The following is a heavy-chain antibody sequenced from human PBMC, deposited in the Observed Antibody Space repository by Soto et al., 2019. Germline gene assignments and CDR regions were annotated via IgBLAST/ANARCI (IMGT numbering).Heavy chain of an antibody. CDR2: ISGSGGST. D-gene: IGHD1-26*01. V-gene: IGHV3-23*01. J-gene: IGHJ4*02. CDR3: AKVPRGPSGSYLYYFDY. CDR1: GFTFSSYA. Sequence: GGSLRLSFAASGFTFSSYAMSWVRQAPGKGLEWVSAISGSGGSTYYADSVKGRFTISRDNSKNTLYLQMNSLRAEDTAVYYCAKVPRGPSGSYLYYFDYWGQGTLVTVSS.